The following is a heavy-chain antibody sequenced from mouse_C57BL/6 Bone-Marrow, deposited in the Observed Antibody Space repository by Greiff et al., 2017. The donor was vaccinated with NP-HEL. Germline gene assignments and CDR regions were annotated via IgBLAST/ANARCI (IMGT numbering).Heavy chain of an antibody. Sequence: QVQLQQPGAELVKPGASVKLSCKASGYTFTSYWMHWVKQRPGQGLVWIGMIHPNSGSTNYNEKFKSKATLTVEKSSSTAYMQLRSLTSEDSAVYCCARQLPLRYYFDYWGQGNTRTVSS. V-gene: IGHV1-64*01. D-gene: IGHD1-1*01. CDR1: GYTFTSYW. CDR2: IHPNSGST. J-gene: IGHJ2*01. CDR3: ARQLPLRYYFDY.